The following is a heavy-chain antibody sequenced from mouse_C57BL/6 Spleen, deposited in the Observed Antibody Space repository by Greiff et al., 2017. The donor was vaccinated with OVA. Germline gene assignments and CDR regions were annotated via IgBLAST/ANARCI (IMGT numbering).Heavy chain of an antibody. J-gene: IGHJ2*01. D-gene: IGHD1-1*01. CDR3: ARYYYGSPLFDY. V-gene: IGHV5-17*01. Sequence: EVHLVESGGGLVKPGGSLKLSCAASGFTFSDYGMHWVRQAPEKGLEWVAYISSGSSTIYYADTVKGRFTISRDNAKHTLFLQMTSLRSEDTAMYYCARYYYGSPLFDYWGQGTTLTVSS. CDR2: ISSGSSTI. CDR1: GFTFSDYG.